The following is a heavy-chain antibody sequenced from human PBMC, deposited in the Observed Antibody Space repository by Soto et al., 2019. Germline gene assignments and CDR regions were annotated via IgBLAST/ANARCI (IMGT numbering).Heavy chain of an antibody. D-gene: IGHD3-22*01. V-gene: IGHV3-30-3*01. CDR1: GFTFSSYA. CDR3: ATADRTTYYYDSSGYRYYYYYGMDV. J-gene: IGHJ6*02. Sequence: QVQLVESGGGVVQPGRSLRLSCAASGFTFSSYAMHWVRQAPGKGLEWVAVISYDGSNKYYADSVKGRFTISRDNSKNTLDLQMNSLRAEDTAVYYCATADRTTYYYDSSGYRYYYYYGMDVCGQGTTVTVSS. CDR2: ISYDGSNK.